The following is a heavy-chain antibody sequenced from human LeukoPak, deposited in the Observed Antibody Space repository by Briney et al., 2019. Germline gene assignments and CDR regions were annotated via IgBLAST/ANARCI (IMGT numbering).Heavy chain of an antibody. CDR2: IYYSGST. D-gene: IGHD3-10*01. CDR1: GGSISSSSYY. Sequence: SETLSLTCTVSGGSISSSSYYWGWIRQPPGKGLEWIGSIYYSGSTYYNPSLESRVTISVDTSKNHFSLKLSSVTAADTAVYYCARGGSGSYYSFSGNFDWFDPWGQGTLVTVSS. V-gene: IGHV4-39*02. J-gene: IGHJ5*02. CDR3: ARGGSGSYYSFSGNFDWFDP.